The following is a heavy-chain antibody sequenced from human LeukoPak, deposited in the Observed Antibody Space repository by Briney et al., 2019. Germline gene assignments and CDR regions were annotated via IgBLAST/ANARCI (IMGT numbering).Heavy chain of an antibody. J-gene: IGHJ5*02. CDR2: INHSGST. D-gene: IGHD3-10*01. CDR3: ARGKGYGSGSYYSSSDWFDP. V-gene: IGHV4-34*01. Sequence: SETLSLTCAVYGGSFSGYYRSWIRQPPGKGLEWIGEINHSGSTNYNPSLKSRVTISVDTSKNQFSLKLSSVTAADTAVYYCARGKGYGSGSYYSSSDWFDPWGQGTLVTVSS. CDR1: GGSFSGYY.